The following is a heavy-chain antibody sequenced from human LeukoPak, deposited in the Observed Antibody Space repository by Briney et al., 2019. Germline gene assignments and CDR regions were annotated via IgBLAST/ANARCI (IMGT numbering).Heavy chain of an antibody. CDR1: GFTFSSYG. D-gene: IGHD3-22*01. Sequence: GGSLRLSCAASGFTFSSYGMHWVRQAPGKGLEWVAFIRYDGSNKYYADSVKGRFTISRDNSKNTLYLQMNSLRAEDTAVYYCARGLRRYYDSSGYPNYHFDYWGQGTLVTVSS. CDR3: ARGLRRYYDSSGYPNYHFDY. CDR2: IRYDGSNK. J-gene: IGHJ4*02. V-gene: IGHV3-30*02.